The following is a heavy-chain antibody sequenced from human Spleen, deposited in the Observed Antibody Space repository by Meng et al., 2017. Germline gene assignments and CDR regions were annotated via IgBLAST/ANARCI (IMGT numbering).Heavy chain of an antibody. D-gene: IGHD6-19*01. J-gene: IGHJ5*02. CDR3: VRGSAWVRTGFDP. Sequence: QPQLQESGPGLARPSEALSPTCSVSGGSISTSGYYWGWIRQPPGKGLEWIGSIGHSGFTYYTPSLKSRVTVSIDTSRNQFSLWLTSVTAADTSVYYCVRGSAWVRTGFDPWGQGTLVTVSS. CDR2: IGHSGFT. CDR1: GGSISTSGYY. V-gene: IGHV4-39*01.